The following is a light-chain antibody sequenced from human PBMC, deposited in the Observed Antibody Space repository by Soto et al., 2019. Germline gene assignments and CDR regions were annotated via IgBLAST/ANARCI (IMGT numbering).Light chain of an antibody. CDR1: QSVDDN. J-gene: IGKJ4*01. CDR2: GAS. Sequence: EVVMTQSPATMSVSPGERVTLSCRSSQSVDDNLAWFQQKPGQGPRLLIYGASTRATGIPARFSGSGSGTEFTLSISSLQSEDFAVYYCQQYANWPLTFGGGTKVDI. V-gene: IGKV3-15*01. CDR3: QQYANWPLT.